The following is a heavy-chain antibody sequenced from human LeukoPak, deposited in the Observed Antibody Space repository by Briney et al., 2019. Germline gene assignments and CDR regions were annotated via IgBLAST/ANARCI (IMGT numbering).Heavy chain of an antibody. D-gene: IGHD4-11*01. Sequence: PGGSLRLSCAASGFTFSNSWMSWVRQAPGKGLEWVGCIKSRTDGETTDYAATVKGRFTISRDYSKNTLNLQMNSLRTENTAVYYCTTGGSVNTVTYYYYYYTDVWGKGTTVTVSS. J-gene: IGHJ6*03. CDR3: TTGGSVNTVTYYYYYYTDV. CDR2: IKSRTDGETT. V-gene: IGHV3-15*01. CDR1: GFTFSNSW.